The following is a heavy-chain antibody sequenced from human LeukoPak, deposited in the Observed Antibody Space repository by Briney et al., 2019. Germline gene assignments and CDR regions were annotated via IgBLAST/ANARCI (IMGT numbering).Heavy chain of an antibody. V-gene: IGHV4-4*02. CDR3: AISSYYRVWFDP. CDR1: VTSISGSDW. Sequence: PSETLSLICGVSVTSISGSDWWSWVRHPPGKGLEWIGEIYHNGNTNYNPSLKSRVTISVDKSKNQFSLMLTSVTAAATAVYYCAISSYYRVWFDPWGQGTLVTVSS. J-gene: IGHJ5*02. CDR2: IYHNGNT. D-gene: IGHD6-6*01.